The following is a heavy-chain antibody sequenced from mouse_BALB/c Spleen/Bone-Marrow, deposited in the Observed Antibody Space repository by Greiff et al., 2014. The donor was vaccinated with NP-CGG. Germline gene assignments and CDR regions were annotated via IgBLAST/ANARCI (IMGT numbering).Heavy chain of an antibody. CDR3: ARGDYGYAMDY. J-gene: IGHJ4*01. Sequence: VQLQQSGPGLVAPSQSLSITCTVSGFSLPRFGVHWVRQPPGKGLEWLGIIWAGGTTNYNSALMSRLSISKDNSKSQVFLKMNSLQTDDTAMYYCARGDYGYAMDYWGQGTSVTVSS. CDR2: IWAGGTT. D-gene: IGHD2-4*01. CDR1: GFSLPRFG. V-gene: IGHV2-9*02.